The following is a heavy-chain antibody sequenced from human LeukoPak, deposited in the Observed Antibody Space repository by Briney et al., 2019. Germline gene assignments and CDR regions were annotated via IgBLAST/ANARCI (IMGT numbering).Heavy chain of an antibody. CDR1: GGSISSGGYS. CDR2: IYHSGST. V-gene: IGHV4-30-2*01. J-gene: IGHJ4*02. D-gene: IGHD3-22*01. CDR3: ARDSSGYYYFDY. Sequence: PSETLSLTCAVSGGSISSGGYSWSWIRQPPGRGLEWIGYIYHSGSTYYNPSLKSRVTISVDRSKNQFSLKLSSVTAADTAVYYCARDSSGYYYFDYWGQGTLVTVSS.